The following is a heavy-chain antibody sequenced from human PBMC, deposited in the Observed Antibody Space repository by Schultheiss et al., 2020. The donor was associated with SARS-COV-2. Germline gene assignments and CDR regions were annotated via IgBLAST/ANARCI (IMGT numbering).Heavy chain of an antibody. D-gene: IGHD1-26*01. CDR3: TRDEGELLEYYYGMDV. J-gene: IGHJ6*02. Sequence: GGSLRLSCTASGFTFGDYAMSWVRQAPGKGLEWVGFIRSKAYGGTTEYAASVKGRFTISRDDSKSIAYLQMNSLKTEDTAVYYCTRDEGELLEYYYGMDVWGQGTTVTVSS. CDR2: IRSKAYGGTT. V-gene: IGHV3-49*04. CDR1: GFTFGDYA.